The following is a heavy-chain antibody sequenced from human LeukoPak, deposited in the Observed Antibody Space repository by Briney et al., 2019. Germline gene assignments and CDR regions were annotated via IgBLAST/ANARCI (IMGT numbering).Heavy chain of an antibody. V-gene: IGHV3-23*01. CDR3: AGGGSYYSDY. D-gene: IGHD2-15*01. CDR2: ISGSGGST. CDR1: GFTFSSYA. Sequence: GGSLRLSCAASGFTFSSYAMSWVRQAPGKGLEWVSAISGSGGSTYYADSVKGRFTISRHSSKNTLYLQMNSLRPGDTAVYYCAGGGSYYSDYWGQGTLVTVSS. J-gene: IGHJ4*02.